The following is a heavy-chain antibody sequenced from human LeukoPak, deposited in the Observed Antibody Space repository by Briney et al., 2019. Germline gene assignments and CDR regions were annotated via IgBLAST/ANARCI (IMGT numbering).Heavy chain of an antibody. CDR1: GYTFTSYD. Sequence: ASVKVSCKASGYTFTSYDINWVRQATGQGLEWMGWMNPNSGNTGYAQKFQGRVTMTRNTSISTAYMELSSLRSEDTAVYYCARQIAAYENYYYYGMDVWGQGTTVTVSS. CDR3: ARQIAAYENYYYYGMDV. V-gene: IGHV1-8*01. J-gene: IGHJ6*02. D-gene: IGHD6-13*01. CDR2: MNPNSGNT.